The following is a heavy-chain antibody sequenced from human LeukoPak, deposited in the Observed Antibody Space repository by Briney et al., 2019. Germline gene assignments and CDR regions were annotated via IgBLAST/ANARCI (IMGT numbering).Heavy chain of an antibody. CDR1: GFTFSSYW. J-gene: IGHJ4*02. CDR2: IKEDGSEK. CDR3: VRGRYCNSISCDYFDY. D-gene: IGHD2-2*01. V-gene: IGHV3-7*01. Sequence: GGSLRLSCAASGFTFSSYWMSWVRQAPGKGLEWVANIKEDGSEKYYVDSVKGRFTTSRDNAKNSLYLQMNSLRAEDTAVYYCVRGRYCNSISCDYFDYWGQGTLVTVSS.